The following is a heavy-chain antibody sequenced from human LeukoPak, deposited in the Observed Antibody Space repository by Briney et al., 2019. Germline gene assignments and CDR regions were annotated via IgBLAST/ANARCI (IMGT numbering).Heavy chain of an antibody. Sequence: GGSLRLSCAASGITVSTNYMSWVRQAPGKGLEWVSIAFSDGRTFYADSVKGRFTNSRDSSKNTVFLQMNSLRAEDTAVYYCARGDFDYWGQGTLVTVSP. CDR1: GITVSTNY. CDR3: ARGDFDY. V-gene: IGHV3-53*01. J-gene: IGHJ4*02. CDR2: AFSDGRT.